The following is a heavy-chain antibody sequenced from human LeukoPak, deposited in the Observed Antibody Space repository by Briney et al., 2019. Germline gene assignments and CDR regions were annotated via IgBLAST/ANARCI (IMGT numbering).Heavy chain of an antibody. D-gene: IGHD2-8*02. CDR2: INDAGSDA. CDR1: GFTFSSYW. J-gene: IGHJ3*01. Sequence: GGSLRLSCTASGFTFSSYWMHWVRQVPGKGLVWVSRINDAGSDATYADSVKGRFTISRDNAENTLYLQINSLRVEDTAIYYCARIPVGGSRAFDVWGQGTMVTVSS. V-gene: IGHV3-74*01. CDR3: ARIPVGGSRAFDV.